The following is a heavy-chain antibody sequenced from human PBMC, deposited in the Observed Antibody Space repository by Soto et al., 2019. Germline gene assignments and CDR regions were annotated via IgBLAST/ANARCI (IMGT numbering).Heavy chain of an antibody. D-gene: IGHD2-21*02. V-gene: IGHV1-58*01. CDR1: GFTFSSSA. CDR3: ARWGAYCGGDCYSGSAEYFQH. CDR2: IDVGSANA. J-gene: IGHJ1*01. Sequence: GASVKVSCKTSGFTFSSSAVHWVRQARGHRLQWIGWIDVGSANANYAQMLQERVTISRDMSTSTAYMELSSLRPEDTAVYYCARWGAYCGGDCYSGSAEYFQHWG.